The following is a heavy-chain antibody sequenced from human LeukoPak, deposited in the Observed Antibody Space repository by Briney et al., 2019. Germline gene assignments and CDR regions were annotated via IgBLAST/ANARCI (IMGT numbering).Heavy chain of an antibody. J-gene: IGHJ4*02. Sequence: GGSLRLSCAASGFTFSSYEMNWVRQAPGKGLEWVSYISSSGSTIYYADSVKGRFTISRDNAKNSLYLQMNSLGAEDTAVYYCAREGMVRGVFDYWGQGTLVTVSS. CDR2: ISSSGSTI. CDR1: GFTFSSYE. V-gene: IGHV3-48*03. D-gene: IGHD3-10*01. CDR3: AREGMVRGVFDY.